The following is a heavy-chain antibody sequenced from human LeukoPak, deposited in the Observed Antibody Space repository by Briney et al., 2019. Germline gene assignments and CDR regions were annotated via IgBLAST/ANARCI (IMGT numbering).Heavy chain of an antibody. CDR3: AILGGQWLDIDY. CDR2: INHSGST. V-gene: IGHV4-34*01. J-gene: IGHJ4*02. CDR1: GGSFSGYY. Sequence: SETLSLTCAVYGGSFSGYYWSWIRQPPGKGLEWIGEINHSGSTNYNPSLKSRVTISVDTSKNQFSLRLSSVTAADTAVYYCAILGGQWLDIDYWGQGTLVTVSS. D-gene: IGHD6-19*01.